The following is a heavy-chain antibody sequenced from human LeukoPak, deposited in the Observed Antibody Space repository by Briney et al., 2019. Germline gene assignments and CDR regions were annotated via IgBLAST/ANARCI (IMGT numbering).Heavy chain of an antibody. V-gene: IGHV1-69*13. Sequence: WASVKVSCKASGGTFSSYAISWVRQAPGQGLEWMGGIIPIFGTANYAQKFQGRVTITADESTSTAYMELSSLRSEDTAVYYCARKARYSGYDYGLGMDYYYYMDVWGKGTTVTVSS. CDR1: GGTFSSYA. J-gene: IGHJ6*03. CDR2: IIPIFGTA. CDR3: ARKARYSGYDYGLGMDYYYYMDV. D-gene: IGHD5-12*01.